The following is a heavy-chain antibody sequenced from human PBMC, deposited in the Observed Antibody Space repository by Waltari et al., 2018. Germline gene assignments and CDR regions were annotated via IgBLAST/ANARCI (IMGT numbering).Heavy chain of an antibody. J-gene: IGHJ4*02. D-gene: IGHD3-10*01. CDR3: ARGPNPHNYYGSGSYDY. Sequence: QVQLQESGPGLVKPSQTLSLTCTVSGGSISSGDYYWSWIRQPPGKGLEWIGYIYYSGSTYYNPSLKSRVTISVDTSKNQFSLKLSSVTAADTAVYYCARGPNPHNYYGSGSYDYWGQGTLVTVSS. V-gene: IGHV4-30-4*08. CDR1: GGSISSGDYY. CDR2: IYYSGST.